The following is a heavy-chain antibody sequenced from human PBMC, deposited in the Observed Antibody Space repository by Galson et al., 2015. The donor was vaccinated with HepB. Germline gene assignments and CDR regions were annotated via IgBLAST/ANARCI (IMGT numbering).Heavy chain of an antibody. V-gene: IGHV3-66*02. CDR3: ARHRSVRSSSWEAFDY. CDR1: GFTVSSNY. J-gene: IGHJ4*02. Sequence: SLRLSCAASGFTVSSNYMSWVRQAPGKGLEWVSVINSGGRIYYADSVKGRFTISRDNSKNTLYLQMDSLRAEDTAVYYCARHRSVRSSSWEAFDYWGQGTLVTVSS. D-gene: IGHD6-13*01. CDR2: INSGGRI.